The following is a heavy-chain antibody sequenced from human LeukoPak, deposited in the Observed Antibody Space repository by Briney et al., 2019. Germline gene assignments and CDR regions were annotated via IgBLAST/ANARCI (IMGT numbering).Heavy chain of an antibody. V-gene: IGHV3-21*01. J-gene: IGHJ4*02. CDR2: ISSSSSSYI. D-gene: IGHD3-22*01. CDR1: GFTFSSYG. Sequence: GGTLRLSCAASGFTFSSYGMSWVRQAPGKGLEWVSSISSSSSSYIYYADSVKGRFTISRDNAKNSLYLQMNSLRAEDTAVYYCARAYDSNGLYFDYWGQGTLVTVSS. CDR3: ARAYDSNGLYFDY.